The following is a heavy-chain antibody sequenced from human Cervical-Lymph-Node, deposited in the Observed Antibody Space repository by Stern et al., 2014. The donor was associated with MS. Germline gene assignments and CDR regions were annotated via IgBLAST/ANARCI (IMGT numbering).Heavy chain of an antibody. CDR3: MGVGNAMHV. Sequence: VKLEESGGGVVQPGRALTLSCAVSGFSLSNSGLHWVRQAPGKGMEWVAVLAFAGGNKKGGGPTKGRLRNFSNMTSNTLFLAMNSLRPEHTAVYYCMGVGNAMHVWGQGTTVIVSS. J-gene: IGHJ6*02. CDR1: GFSLSNSG. CDR2: LAFAGGNK. V-gene: IGHV3-30*03.